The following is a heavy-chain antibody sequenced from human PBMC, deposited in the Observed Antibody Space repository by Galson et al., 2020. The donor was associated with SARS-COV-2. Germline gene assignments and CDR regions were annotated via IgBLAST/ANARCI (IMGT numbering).Heavy chain of an antibody. CDR2: ISGASSYL. J-gene: IGHJ6*02. CDR1: GFTFSTYS. Sequence: GGSLRLSCAASGFTFSTYSMHWVRQAPGKGLEWVSSISGASSYLYHADSVKGRFTIFRDNGKNSLYLQMNSLRAEDTAVYYCARDIGPNLNTFGGTHYFYGMDVWGHGTTVTVSS. V-gene: IGHV3-21*01. CDR3: ARDIGPNLNTFGGTHYFYGMDV. D-gene: IGHD3-16*01.